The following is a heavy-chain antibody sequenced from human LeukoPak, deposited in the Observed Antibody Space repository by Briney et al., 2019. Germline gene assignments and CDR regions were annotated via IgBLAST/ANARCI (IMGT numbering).Heavy chain of an antibody. Sequence: ASVKVSCKASGGTFSSYAISWVRQAPGQGLEWMGGIIPIFGTANYAQKFQGRVTITADESTSTAYTELSSLRSEDTAVYYCARRFHYDILTGYPYYFDYWGQGTLVTVSS. J-gene: IGHJ4*02. CDR3: ARRFHYDILTGYPYYFDY. CDR2: IIPIFGTA. D-gene: IGHD3-9*01. V-gene: IGHV1-69*13. CDR1: GGTFSSYA.